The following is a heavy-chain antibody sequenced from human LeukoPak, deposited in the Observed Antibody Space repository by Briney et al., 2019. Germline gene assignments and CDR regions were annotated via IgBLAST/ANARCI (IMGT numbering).Heavy chain of an antibody. CDR1: GGSISSSSYY. Sequence: SETLSLTCTVSGGSISSSSYYWGWIRQPPGKGLEWIGSIYYSGSTYYNPSLKSRVTISVDTSKNRFSLKLTSVTAADTAVYYCVRGPYGSGISNWFDPWGQGILVTVSS. V-gene: IGHV4-39*07. CDR2: IYYSGST. CDR3: VRGPYGSGISNWFDP. J-gene: IGHJ5*02. D-gene: IGHD3-10*01.